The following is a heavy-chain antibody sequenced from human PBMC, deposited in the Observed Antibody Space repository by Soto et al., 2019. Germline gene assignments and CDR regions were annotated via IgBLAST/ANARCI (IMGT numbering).Heavy chain of an antibody. CDR2: ISFDGSDK. CDR3: AQVLSFGGTDYYYYDMDI. J-gene: IGHJ6*02. CDR1: GFTFNSFT. V-gene: IGHV3-30-3*01. Sequence: QVQLVESGGGVVQPGGSLRLSCEASGFTFNSFTMHWVRQAPAKGLEWVAVISFDGSDKYYADSVKGRFTISRDNSKNTLYLQMNSLRAEDTAVYYCAQVLSFGGTDYYYYDMDIWGQGTTVTVSS. D-gene: IGHD2-15*01.